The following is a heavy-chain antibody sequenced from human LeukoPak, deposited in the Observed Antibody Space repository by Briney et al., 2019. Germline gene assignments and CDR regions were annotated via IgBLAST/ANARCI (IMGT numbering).Heavy chain of an antibody. V-gene: IGHV3-23*01. CDR2: ISGSGGST. D-gene: IGHD3-10*01. J-gene: IGHJ6*04. Sequence: PGGSLRLSCAASGFIFRTYAMSWVRQAPGKGLEWVSTISGSGGSTYYADSVKGRFTISRDNSKNTLYLQMNSLRAEDTAVYYCAKGGRGFGELVYYYYGMDVWGKGTTVTVSS. CDR3: AKGGRGFGELVYYYYGMDV. CDR1: GFIFRTYA.